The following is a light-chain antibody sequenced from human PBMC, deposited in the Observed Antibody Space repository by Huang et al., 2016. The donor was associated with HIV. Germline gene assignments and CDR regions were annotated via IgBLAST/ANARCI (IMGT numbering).Light chain of an antibody. Sequence: EIVMTQSPATLSVSPGERATLSCRASQIVSSNLAWYQQKPGQAPRLLIYGASTRATGIPARFSGSGSGTEFTFTISSLQSEDFAVYYCQQYNNWPRTFGQGTKVEIK. CDR1: QIVSSN. CDR2: GAS. CDR3: QQYNNWPRT. J-gene: IGKJ1*01. V-gene: IGKV3-15*01.